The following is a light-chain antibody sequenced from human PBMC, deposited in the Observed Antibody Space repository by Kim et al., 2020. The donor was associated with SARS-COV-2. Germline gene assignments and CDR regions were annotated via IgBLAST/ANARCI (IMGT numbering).Light chain of an antibody. CDR2: QDT. CDR3: QAWDGSTAV. Sequence: SYELTQPPSVSVSPGQTASITCSGENLGNKYACWYQQKAGQSPVLVIYQDTKRPPGIPERFSASNSGNTASLTISGTQPMDEADYYCQAWDGSTAVFGGGTKVTVL. J-gene: IGLJ3*02. CDR1: NLGNKY. V-gene: IGLV3-1*01.